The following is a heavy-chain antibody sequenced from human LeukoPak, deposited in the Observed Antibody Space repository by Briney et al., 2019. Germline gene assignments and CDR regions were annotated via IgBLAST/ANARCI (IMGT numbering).Heavy chain of an antibody. CDR1: GYSFTNYW. D-gene: IGHD5-18*01. CDR2: IYPGASDT. CDR3: ARLGTAMVSYFDY. Sequence: GESLKISCKGSGYSFTNYWIGWVRQMPGEGMEWMGIIYPGASDTRYSSSFQGQVTISADKSISTAYLQWSSLKASDTAMYYCARLGTAMVSYFDYWGQGTLVTVSS. J-gene: IGHJ4*01. V-gene: IGHV5-51*01.